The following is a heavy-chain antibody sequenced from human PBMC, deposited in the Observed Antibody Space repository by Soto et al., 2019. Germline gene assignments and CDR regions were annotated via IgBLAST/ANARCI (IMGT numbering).Heavy chain of an antibody. CDR2: ISSTTNYI. CDR3: ARESEDLTSNFDY. V-gene: IGHV3-21*06. CDR1: GFTFTRYS. J-gene: IGHJ4*02. Sequence: GGSLRLSCAASGFTFTRYSMNWVRQAPGKGLEWVSSISSTTNYIYYGDSMKGRFTISRDNAKNSLYLEMDSLRAEDTAVYYCARESEDLTSNFDYWGQGTLVTVSP.